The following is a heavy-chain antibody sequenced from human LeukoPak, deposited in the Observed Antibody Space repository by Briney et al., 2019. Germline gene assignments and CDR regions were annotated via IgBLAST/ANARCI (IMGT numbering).Heavy chain of an antibody. V-gene: IGHV5-51*01. CDR2: IYPGDSNP. CDR1: GYSFTNYL. J-gene: IGHJ4*02. D-gene: IGHD3-10*01. Sequence: GESLKISCKASGYSFTNYLIVWVRQMPGKGLEWMGIIYPGDSNPRYSPSFQGHVSISADKSISTAYLQWNSLEASDTAIYYCARRGESDFDYWGQGTLVTVSS. CDR3: ARRGESDFDY.